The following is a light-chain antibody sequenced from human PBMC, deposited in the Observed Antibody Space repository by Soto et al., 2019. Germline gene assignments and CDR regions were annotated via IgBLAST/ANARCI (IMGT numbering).Light chain of an antibody. Sequence: QSALTQPASVSGSPGQSITISCTGTSSDVGGYNYVSWYQQHPGKAPKLMIYEVSNRPSGVSNRFSGSKSGNTASLTISGLPAEEEADYYCSSYTSSSIDDVFGTGTKVTVL. CDR3: SSYTSSSIDDV. CDR1: SSDVGGYNY. CDR2: EVS. J-gene: IGLJ1*01. V-gene: IGLV2-14*01.